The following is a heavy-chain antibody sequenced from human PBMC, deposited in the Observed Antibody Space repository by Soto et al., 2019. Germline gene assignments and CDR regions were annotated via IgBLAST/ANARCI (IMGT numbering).Heavy chain of an antibody. CDR2: IDPSDSRT. CDR3: VRLVSQDVDP. Sequence: LGESLKISCKGSGYSFPHYWISWVRQMPGKGLEWMGRIDPSDSRTNYSPSFQGHVTMSVDKSINTAYLQWSSLKASDTAMYYCVRLVSQDVDPWGQGALVTSPQ. D-gene: IGHD6-6*01. V-gene: IGHV5-10-1*01. J-gene: IGHJ5*02. CDR1: GYSFPHYW.